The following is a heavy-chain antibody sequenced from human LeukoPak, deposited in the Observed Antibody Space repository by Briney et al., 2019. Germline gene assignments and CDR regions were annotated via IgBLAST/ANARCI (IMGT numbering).Heavy chain of an antibody. V-gene: IGHV3-11*01. CDR1: GFTFSDYY. CDR2: ISSSGSTI. Sequence: GGSLRLSCAASGFTFSDYYMSWIRQAPGKGLEWVSYISSSGSTIYYADSVKGRFTISRDNAKNSLFLQMNSLRAEDTAVYYCAKAYYCSSTSCPIDYWGQGTRVTVSS. J-gene: IGHJ4*02. D-gene: IGHD2-2*01. CDR3: AKAYYCSSTSCPIDY.